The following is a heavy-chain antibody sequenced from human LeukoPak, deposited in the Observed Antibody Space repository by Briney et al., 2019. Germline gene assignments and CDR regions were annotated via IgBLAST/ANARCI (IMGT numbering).Heavy chain of an antibody. CDR3: ARYGSDSRSPLIRDFDY. D-gene: IGHD6-6*01. J-gene: IGHJ4*02. CDR2: IYPSDSDT. V-gene: IGHV5-51*01. CDR1: GYNFANYW. Sequence: GESLKISCKGSGYNFANYWIGWVRQLPGKGLEWMGIIYPSDSDTRYSPSFQGHVTISADKSISTAYVQWSSLEASDTAMYYCARYGSDSRSPLIRDFDYWGQGTLVTVSS.